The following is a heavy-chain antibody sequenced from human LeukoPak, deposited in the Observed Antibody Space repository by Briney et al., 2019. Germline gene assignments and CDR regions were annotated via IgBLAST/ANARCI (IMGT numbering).Heavy chain of an antibody. CDR3: ARPARGDYYGSGSYSLDP. D-gene: IGHD3-10*01. Sequence: SETLSLTCTVSGGSISSSSYYWGWIRQPPGKGLEWIGSIYYSGSTYYNPSLKSRVTISVDTSKNQFSLKPSSVTAADTAVYYCARPARGDYYGSGSYSLDPWGQGTLVTVSS. CDR2: IYYSGST. V-gene: IGHV4-39*01. CDR1: GGSISSSSYY. J-gene: IGHJ5*02.